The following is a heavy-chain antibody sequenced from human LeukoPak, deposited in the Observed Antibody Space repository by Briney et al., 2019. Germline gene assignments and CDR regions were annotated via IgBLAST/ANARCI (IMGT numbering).Heavy chain of an antibody. CDR2: LYTSGST. CDR1: GGSISSYY. J-gene: IGHJ6*03. Sequence: SGTLSLTCTVSGGSISSYYWSWIRQPAGKGLERIGRLYTSGSTSYNPSLKSRVTMSLDTSKNQFSLKMSSVTAADTAVYYCASGPDFWSGYSYYYYMDVWGKGTTVTVSS. CDR3: ASGPDFWSGYSYYYYMDV. D-gene: IGHD3-3*01. V-gene: IGHV4-4*07.